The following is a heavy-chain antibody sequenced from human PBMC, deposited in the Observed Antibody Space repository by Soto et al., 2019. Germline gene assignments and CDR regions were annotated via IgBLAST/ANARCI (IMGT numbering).Heavy chain of an antibody. D-gene: IGHD3-9*01. CDR2: IYYSGST. Sequence: PSETLSLTCTVSGGSISSGGYYWSWIRQHPGKGLEWIGYIYYSGSTYYNPSLKSRVTISVDTSKNQFSLKLSSVTAADTAVYYCASTVTGYYNIDYWGQGTLVTVSS. CDR1: GGSISSGGYY. CDR3: ASTVTGYYNIDY. J-gene: IGHJ4*02. V-gene: IGHV4-31*03.